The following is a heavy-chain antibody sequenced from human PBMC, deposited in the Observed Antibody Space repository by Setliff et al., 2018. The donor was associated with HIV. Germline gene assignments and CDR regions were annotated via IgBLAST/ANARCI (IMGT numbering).Heavy chain of an antibody. V-gene: IGHV4-34*08. D-gene: IGHD4-17*01. Sequence: SETLRLSCAASGFTFSSYSMTWVRQSPGKGLEWIAEVHHTGYLNYNPSLKSRVTISRDPSTKQFSLKMTSMTAADTAVYYCAAFFVTPLMTQDFWGQGTLVTVSS. CDR2: VHHTGYL. J-gene: IGHJ4*02. CDR1: GFTFSSYS. CDR3: AAFFVTPLMTQDF.